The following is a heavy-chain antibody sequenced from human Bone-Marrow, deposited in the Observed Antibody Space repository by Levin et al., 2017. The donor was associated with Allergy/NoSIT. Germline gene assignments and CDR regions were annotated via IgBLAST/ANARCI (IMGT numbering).Heavy chain of an antibody. CDR1: GFTFSNAW. Sequence: PGGSLRLSCAASGFTFSNAWMSWVRQAPGKGLEWVGRIKSKTDGGTTDYAAPVKGRFTISRDDSKNTLYLQMNSLKTEDTAVYYCTTGDEIRGIAAAKDMTGGYLSYWGQGTLVTVSS. V-gene: IGHV3-15*01. CDR3: TTGDEIRGIAAAKDMTGGYLSY. D-gene: IGHD6-13*01. CDR2: IKSKTDGGTT. J-gene: IGHJ4*02.